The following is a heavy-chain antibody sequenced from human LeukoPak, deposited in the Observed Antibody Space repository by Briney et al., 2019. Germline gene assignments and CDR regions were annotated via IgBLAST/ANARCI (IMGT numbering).Heavy chain of an antibody. J-gene: IGHJ4*02. CDR3: AKTNRQYYDFWSGYYQYYFDY. D-gene: IGHD3-3*01. V-gene: IGHV4-34*01. Sequence: PSETLSLTCAVYGGSFSGYYWSWIRQPPGKGLEWIGEINHSGSTNYNPSLKSRVTISVDTSKNQFSLKLSSVTAADTAVYYCAKTNRQYYDFWSGYYQYYFDYWGQGTLVTVSS. CDR1: GGSFSGYY. CDR2: INHSGST.